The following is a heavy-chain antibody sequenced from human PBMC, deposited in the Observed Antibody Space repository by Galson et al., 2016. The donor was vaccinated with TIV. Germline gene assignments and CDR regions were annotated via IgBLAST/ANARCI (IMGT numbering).Heavy chain of an antibody. CDR3: ARHLRQGVVSPGLNYNMDV. V-gene: IGHV1-3*04. CDR2: INTATGYT. CDR1: GYTFTSYG. D-gene: IGHD3-3*01. Sequence: SVKVSCKASGYTFTSYGIHWMRQAPGQRLEWMGWINTATGYTKYSQTFQDRITITRDTSTSTAYMELRSLRSDDTAVYYCARHLRQGVVSPGLNYNMDVWGPGTTVIVS. J-gene: IGHJ6*02.